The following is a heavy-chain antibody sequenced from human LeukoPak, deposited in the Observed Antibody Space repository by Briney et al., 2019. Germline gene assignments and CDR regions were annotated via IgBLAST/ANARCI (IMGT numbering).Heavy chain of an antibody. CDR3: ARGGAAPRNWFDP. CDR2: IYYSGST. V-gene: IGHV4-59*01. J-gene: IGHJ5*02. Sequence: SETLSLTCTVSGGSISSYYWSWIRQPPGKGLEWIWYIYYSGSTNYNPSLKSRVTISVDTSKNQFSLKLSSVTAADTAVYYCARGGAAPRNWFDPWGQGTLVTVSS. D-gene: IGHD6-13*01. CDR1: GGSISSYY.